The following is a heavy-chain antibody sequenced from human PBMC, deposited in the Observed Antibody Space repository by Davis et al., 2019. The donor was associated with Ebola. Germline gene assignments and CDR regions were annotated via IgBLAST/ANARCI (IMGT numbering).Heavy chain of an antibody. CDR3: ARRSSQALD. CDR2: IGTAGDT. J-gene: IGHJ4*02. V-gene: IGHV3-13*01. Sequence: GESLKISCEASGFTFSNYDMHWVRQATGKGLEWVSAIGTAGDTYYPGSVKGRFTISRENAKNSLYLQMNSLRAGDTAVYYCARRSSQALDWGQGTLVTVSS. CDR1: GFTFSNYD. D-gene: IGHD6-6*01.